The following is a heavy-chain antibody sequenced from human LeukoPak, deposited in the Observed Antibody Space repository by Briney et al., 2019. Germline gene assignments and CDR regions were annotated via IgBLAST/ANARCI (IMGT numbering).Heavy chain of an antibody. D-gene: IGHD5-12*01. CDR1: GFIFSSYW. V-gene: IGHV3-48*02. J-gene: IGHJ4*02. CDR3: ARDHGYAFDY. CDR2: INSVSGEI. Sequence: GGSLRLSCAASGFIFSSYWMHWVRQAPGKGLEWVSYINSVSGEIWYADSVKGRFTISRDDAKNSLYLQMNSLRDEDTAVYYCARDHGYAFDYWGQGTLVTVSS.